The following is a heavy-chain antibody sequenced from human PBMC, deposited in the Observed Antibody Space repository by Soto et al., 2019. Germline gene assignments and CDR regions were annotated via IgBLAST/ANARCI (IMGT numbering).Heavy chain of an antibody. V-gene: IGHV2-5*01. CDR3: AHRLRWLANFDY. D-gene: IGHD6-19*01. CDR1: GFSLTTSGVG. Sequence: QITLKESGPTLVKPTQTLTLTCTFSGFSLTTSGVGVGWIRQPPGKALAWLALIYWNDEKRYSPSLKSRLTITKDTSRNQVVLTMTNMDPVDTATYYCAHRLRWLANFDYWGQGTLVTVSS. J-gene: IGHJ4*02. CDR2: IYWNDEK.